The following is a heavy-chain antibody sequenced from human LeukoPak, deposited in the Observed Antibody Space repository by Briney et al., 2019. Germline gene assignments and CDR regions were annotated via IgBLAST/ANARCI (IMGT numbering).Heavy chain of an antibody. Sequence: GGSLRLSCAASGFTFSSYWMSWVRQAPGKGLEWVANIRQDGSERYYVVSVKGRFTISRDNAKNSLYLQMDSLRAEDTAVYYYARDLGKAGGYSSAFDYWGQGTLVTVSS. CDR1: GFTFSSYW. V-gene: IGHV3-7*01. CDR3: ARDLGKAGGYSSAFDY. CDR2: IRQDGSER. D-gene: IGHD6-19*01. J-gene: IGHJ4*02.